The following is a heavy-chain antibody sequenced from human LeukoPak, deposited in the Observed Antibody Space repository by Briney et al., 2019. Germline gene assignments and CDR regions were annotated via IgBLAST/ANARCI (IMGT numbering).Heavy chain of an antibody. CDR3: AKGHSDFGTGFDL. Sequence: GGSLRLSCAASGFRFSDFAMSWVRQAPGKGLECVSVISASGGRTYSAESVKARFTISRDNSKNTLYLQMNSLTVDDTAVYYCAKGHSDFGTGFDLWGQGTLVPVS. J-gene: IGHJ4*02. CDR1: GFRFSDFA. CDR2: ISASGGRT. D-gene: IGHD4-17*01. V-gene: IGHV3-23*01.